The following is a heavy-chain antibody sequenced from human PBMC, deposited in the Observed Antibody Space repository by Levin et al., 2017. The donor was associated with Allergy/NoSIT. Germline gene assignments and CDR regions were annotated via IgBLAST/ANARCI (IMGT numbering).Heavy chain of an antibody. J-gene: IGHJ3*02. Sequence: GESLKISCAASGFTFSNVWMTWVRQAPGKGLEWVGRIKRKIEGGATDYAAPVKGRFTISRDDSKTTLYLQMNSLTNEDTALYYCAIGFEIWGQGTMVTVSS. CDR1: GFTFSNVW. CDR3: AIGFEI. CDR2: IKRKIEGGAT. V-gene: IGHV3-15*01.